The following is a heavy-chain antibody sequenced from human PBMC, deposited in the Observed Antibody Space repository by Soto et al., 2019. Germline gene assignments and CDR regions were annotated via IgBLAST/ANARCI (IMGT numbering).Heavy chain of an antibody. V-gene: IGHV4-39*07. CDR1: RGSISSTIYA. D-gene: IGHD5-18*01. CDR2: IFYSGST. Sequence: SETLSLSCTVSRGSISSTIYAGDWIHQPPGKGLEWIGRIFYSGSTYYNPSLKSRVTISVDKSKNQFSLKLTSVTAADTAVYNCATFADTAMVNWFDPWGQGTLVTVS. CDR3: ATFADTAMVNWFDP. J-gene: IGHJ5*02.